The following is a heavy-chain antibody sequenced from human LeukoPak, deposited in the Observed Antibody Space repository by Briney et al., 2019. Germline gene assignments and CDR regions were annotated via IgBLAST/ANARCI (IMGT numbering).Heavy chain of an antibody. V-gene: IGHV3-23*01. CDR1: GFTFSNYA. D-gene: IGHD4-17*01. CDR3: AKGSHYGDLLFEY. CDR2: LSGSADRT. J-gene: IGHJ4*02. Sequence: PGGSLRLSCAASGFTFSNYAMSWVRQAPEKGLEWVSALSGSADRTYYADSVKGRFTISRDKSKNTVYLQMNSLRAEDTAVYYCAKGSHYGDLLFEYWGQGTLVTVSS.